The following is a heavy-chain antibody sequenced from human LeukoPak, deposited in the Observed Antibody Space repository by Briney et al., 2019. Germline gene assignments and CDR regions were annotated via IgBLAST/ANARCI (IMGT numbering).Heavy chain of an antibody. V-gene: IGHV1-3*01. D-gene: IGHD3-3*01. Sequence: ASVKVSCKASGYTFTSYAMHWVRQAPGQRLEWMGWINAGNGNTKYSQKFQGRVTITRDTSASTAYMELSSLRSEDTAVYYCARDPSTTKPPLTHDFWSGYYDYWGQGTLVTVSS. CDR2: INAGNGNT. J-gene: IGHJ4*02. CDR3: ARDPSTTKPPLTHDFWSGYYDY. CDR1: GYTFTSYA.